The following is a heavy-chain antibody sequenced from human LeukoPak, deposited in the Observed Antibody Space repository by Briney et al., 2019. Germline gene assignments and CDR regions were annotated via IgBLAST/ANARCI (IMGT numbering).Heavy chain of an antibody. Sequence: GGSLRLSCAASGFTVSSNYMSWVRQAPGKGLEWVSVIYSGGSTYYADSVKGRFTISRDNSKNTLYLQMNSLRAEDTAVYYCARDYSGRTTVTFWGQGTLVTVSS. D-gene: IGHD4-17*01. V-gene: IGHV3-53*01. J-gene: IGHJ4*02. CDR2: IYSGGST. CDR3: ARDYSGRTTVTF. CDR1: GFTVSSNY.